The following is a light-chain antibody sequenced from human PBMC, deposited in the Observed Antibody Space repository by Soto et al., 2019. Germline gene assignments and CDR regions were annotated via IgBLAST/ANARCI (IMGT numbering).Light chain of an antibody. CDR3: QQYGSSPPN. V-gene: IGKV3-20*01. J-gene: IGKJ4*01. CDR2: GAS. CDR1: QSAYKNY. Sequence: EMVLTQSPGTLSLSPGARATLSCRASQSAYKNYLDWYQQKPGQAPRLLINGASNRATGIPDRFSGSGSGTDFYLTIDRLEPDDCAVYFCQQYGSSPPNVGGETKVAIK.